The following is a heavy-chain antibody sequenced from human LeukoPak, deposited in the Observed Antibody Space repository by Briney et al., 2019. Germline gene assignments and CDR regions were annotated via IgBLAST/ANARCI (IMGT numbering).Heavy chain of an antibody. D-gene: IGHD6-19*01. CDR2: IYYSGST. Sequence: SETLSLTCTVSGGSISSYYWSWIRQPPGKGLEWIGYIYYSGSTNYNPSLKSRVTISVDTSKNQFSLKLGSVTAADTAVYYCARAKAGSSSGFQYYFDYWGQGTLVTVSS. CDR3: ARAKAGSSSGFQYYFDY. J-gene: IGHJ4*02. V-gene: IGHV4-59*12. CDR1: GGSISSYY.